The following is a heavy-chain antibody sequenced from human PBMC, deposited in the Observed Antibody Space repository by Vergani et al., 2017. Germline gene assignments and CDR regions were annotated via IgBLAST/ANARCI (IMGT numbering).Heavy chain of an antibody. D-gene: IGHD3-10*01. J-gene: IGHJ1*01. CDR2: ISSGGGYI. CDR3: TTAWGLYYLHGEYFQY. Sequence: EVQLLESGGGLVQPGGSRRLSCAGAGFTFDTHTMAYVRQAPGKGLEWVPTISSGGGYIFYADSVKGRFTISRDNSKNTLFLQMNSLKDEDTAVYYCTTAWGLYYLHGEYFQYWGRGTLVSVSS. V-gene: IGHV3-23*01. CDR1: GFTFDTHT.